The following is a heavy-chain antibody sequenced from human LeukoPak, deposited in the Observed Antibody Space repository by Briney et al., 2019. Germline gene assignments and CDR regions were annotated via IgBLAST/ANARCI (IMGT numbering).Heavy chain of an antibody. CDR2: IKYDGSEK. CDR3: AFNNNFKY. D-gene: IGHD1/OR15-1a*01. Sequence: GGSLRLSCTVSGLIFSGQWMKWVRQSPGQGLEWVANIKYDGSEKYYVDSVKGRFTISREDAKNSLSLQMDSVRPEDTAMYYCAFNNNFKYWGQGTLVIVSS. V-gene: IGHV3-7*01. CDR1: GLIFSGQW. J-gene: IGHJ4*02.